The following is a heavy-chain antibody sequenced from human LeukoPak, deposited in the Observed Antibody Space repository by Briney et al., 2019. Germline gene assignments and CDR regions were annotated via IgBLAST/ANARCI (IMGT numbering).Heavy chain of an antibody. CDR2: IYPGDSDT. D-gene: IGHD2-8*01. J-gene: IGHJ4*02. Sequence: GESLKISCKGSGYSFTSYWIGWVRQMPGKGLEWMGIIYPGDSDTRYSPSFQGQVTISADKSISTAYLQWSGLKASDTAMYYCARGVPGYCTNGVCYSSTTYFDYWGQGTLVAVSS. V-gene: IGHV5-51*01. CDR3: ARGVPGYCTNGVCYSSTTYFDY. CDR1: GYSFTSYW.